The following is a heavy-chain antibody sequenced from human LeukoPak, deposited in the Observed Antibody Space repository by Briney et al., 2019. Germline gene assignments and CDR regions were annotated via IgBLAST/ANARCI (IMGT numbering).Heavy chain of an antibody. CDR1: GFTFSSYS. V-gene: IGHV3-21*01. CDR2: ISTSSSYI. Sequence: GGSLRLSCAASGFTFSSYSMNWVRQAPGKGLEWVSFISTSSSYIYYADSVKGRFTISRDNAKNSLYLQTNSLRAEDTAVYYCATEGYCSGGSCCSFDYWGQGTLVTVSS. CDR3: ATEGYCSGGSCCSFDY. D-gene: IGHD2-15*01. J-gene: IGHJ4*02.